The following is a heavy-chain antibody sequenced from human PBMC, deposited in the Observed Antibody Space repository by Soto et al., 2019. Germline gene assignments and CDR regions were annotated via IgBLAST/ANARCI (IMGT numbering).Heavy chain of an antibody. J-gene: IGHJ4*02. CDR2: IIPIFGTA. Sequence: SLKLSCKASGDTFSSYAISWVRQAHGQGLEWMGGIIPIFGTANYAQKFQGRVTITADESTSTAYMELSSLRSEDTAVYYCARDSGYSYGSPRGFGYWGQRTLGTVSS. D-gene: IGHD5-18*01. CDR1: GDTFSSYA. CDR3: ARDSGYSYGSPRGFGY. V-gene: IGHV1-69*13.